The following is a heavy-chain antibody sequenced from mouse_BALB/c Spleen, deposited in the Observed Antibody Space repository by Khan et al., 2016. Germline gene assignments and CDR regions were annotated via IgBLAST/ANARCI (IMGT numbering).Heavy chain of an antibody. V-gene: IGHV3-2*02. D-gene: IGHD2-3*01. CDR1: GYSITSDYA. J-gene: IGHJ3*01. CDR3: ANNVYFPAGFAY. Sequence: EVQLVESGPGLVKPSQSLSLTCTVTGYSITSDYAWNWIRQFPGNRLEWLGYITYSGSTTYNPSLKSRISITRNPSKNQFSLQLNSVITEDTATYYCANNVYFPAGFAYWGQGTLLTVSA. CDR2: ITYSGST.